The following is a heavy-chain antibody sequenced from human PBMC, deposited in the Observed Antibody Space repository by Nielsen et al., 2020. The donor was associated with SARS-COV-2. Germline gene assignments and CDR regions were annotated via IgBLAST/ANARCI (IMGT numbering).Heavy chain of an antibody. CDR2: ISNDGTKK. Sequence: GESQKISCAASGFAFSYFAIHWVRQAPGKGLEWVALISNDGTKKFYSDSARGRFTISRDEPRNTVYLQANSLRLEDTAIYYCARNHYGTFETSGFYEYWGQGTLVSVSS. CDR3: ARNHYGTFETSGFYEY. D-gene: IGHD1-14*01. V-gene: IGHV3-30*14. CDR1: GFAFSYFA. J-gene: IGHJ4*02.